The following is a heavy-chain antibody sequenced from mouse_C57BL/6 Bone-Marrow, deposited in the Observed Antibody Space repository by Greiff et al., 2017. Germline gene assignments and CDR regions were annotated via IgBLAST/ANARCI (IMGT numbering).Heavy chain of an antibody. V-gene: IGHV5-17*01. CDR1: GFTFSDYG. CDR2: ISSGSSTI. CDR3: ARASQAYYYAMDY. Sequence: DVMLVESGGGLVKPGGSLKLSCAASGFTFSDYGMHWVRQAPEKGLEWVAYISSGSSTIYYADTVQGRFTISRDNAKNTLFLQMTSLRSEDTAMYYCARASQAYYYAMDYWGQGTSVTVSS. D-gene: IGHD3-2*02. J-gene: IGHJ4*01.